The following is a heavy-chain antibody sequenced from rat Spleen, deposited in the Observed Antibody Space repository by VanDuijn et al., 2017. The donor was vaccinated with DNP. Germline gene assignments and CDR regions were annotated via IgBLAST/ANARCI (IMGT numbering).Heavy chain of an antibody. CDR1: GFTFSDYN. V-gene: IGHV5-7*01. Sequence: EVQLVESGGGLVQPGGSMKLSCAASGFTFSDYNMAWVRQAPKKGLEWVATIIYDGSRTYYPDSVKGRFTVSRDDAKSSLYLEMNSLRSDDTAAYYCGRDLGGDYWGQGVMVTVSS. J-gene: IGHJ2*01. D-gene: IGHD5-1*01. CDR3: GRDLGGDY. CDR2: IIYDGSRT.